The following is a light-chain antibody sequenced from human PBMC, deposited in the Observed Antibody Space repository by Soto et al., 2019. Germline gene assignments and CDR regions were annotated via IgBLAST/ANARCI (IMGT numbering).Light chain of an antibody. CDR3: QQYNSYPLT. CDR2: GAS. V-gene: IGKV3-15*01. J-gene: IGKJ4*01. Sequence: EIVLTQSPATLSVSPGEGATLSCRASQSVGNNLAWYQQKPGQAPRLLIHGASTRATDIPARFSGSGSGTEFTLTISSLQSEDFATYYCQQYNSYPLTFGGGTKVDIK. CDR1: QSVGNN.